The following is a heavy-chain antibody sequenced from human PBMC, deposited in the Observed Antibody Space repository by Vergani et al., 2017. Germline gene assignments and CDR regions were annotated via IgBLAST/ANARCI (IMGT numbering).Heavy chain of an antibody. Sequence: EVQLVESGGGLVQPGGSLRLSCAASGFTFSSYWMSWVRQAPGKGLGWVANIKQDGSEKYYVDSVKGRFTISRDNAKNSLYLQMNSLRAEDTAVYYCAREAVLWFGEYYYYYGMDVWGQGTTVTVSS. V-gene: IGHV3-7*01. D-gene: IGHD3-10*01. J-gene: IGHJ6*02. CDR2: IKQDGSEK. CDR1: GFTFSSYW. CDR3: AREAVLWFGEYYYYYGMDV.